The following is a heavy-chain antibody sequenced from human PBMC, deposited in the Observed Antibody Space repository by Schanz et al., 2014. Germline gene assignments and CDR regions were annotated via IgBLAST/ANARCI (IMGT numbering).Heavy chain of an antibody. J-gene: IGHJ4*02. D-gene: IGHD3-22*01. CDR3: AKDRSWDYDSSGYFDY. CDR2: ISWNSGTI. Sequence: EVQLVQSGGGLVQPGGSLRLSCAASGFMFSSYAMHWVRQAPGKGLEWVSVISWNSGTIGYADSVKGRFTISRDNAKNTVYLQMNSLQTEDTAVYYCAKDRSWDYDSSGYFDYWGQGTLVTVSS. CDR1: GFMFSSYA. V-gene: IGHV3-9*01.